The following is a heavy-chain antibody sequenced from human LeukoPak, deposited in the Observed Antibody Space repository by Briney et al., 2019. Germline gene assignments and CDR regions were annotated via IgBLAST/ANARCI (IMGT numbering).Heavy chain of an antibody. Sequence: GRSLRLSCAASGFTFSSYGMHWVRQAPGKGLEWVAIIWSDGTTKYYADSVKGRFTISRDNSKNTLYLQMNSLRPEDTAVYYCAKDFYPLGNYVIYFDYWGQGTLVTVSS. CDR3: AKDFYPLGNYVIYFDY. J-gene: IGHJ4*02. CDR1: GFTFSSYG. V-gene: IGHV3-33*06. D-gene: IGHD1-7*01. CDR2: IWSDGTTK.